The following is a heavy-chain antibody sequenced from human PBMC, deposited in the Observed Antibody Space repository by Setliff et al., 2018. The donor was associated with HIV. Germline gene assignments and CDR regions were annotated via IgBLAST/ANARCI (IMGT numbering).Heavy chain of an antibody. D-gene: IGHD3-3*01. CDR3: ARGVVGNSYDFFNIYFWDYMDV. J-gene: IGHJ6*03. CDR2: VHTNGFT. V-gene: IGHV4-61*09. CDR1: GGSVNSGSFS. Sequence: PSETLSLTCAVSGGSVNSGSFSWNWIRQPAGERPEWIGHVHTNGFTNYNPSLKGRVTISLDTSRNEFSLKVTSVTAADTATYVCARGVVGNSYDFFNIYFWDYMDVWGNGTTVTVSS.